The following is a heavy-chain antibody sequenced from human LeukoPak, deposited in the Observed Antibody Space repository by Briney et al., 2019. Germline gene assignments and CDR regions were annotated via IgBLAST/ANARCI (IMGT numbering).Heavy chain of an antibody. CDR1: GGSISSSRYY. J-gene: IGHJ4*02. D-gene: IGHD6-13*01. CDR2: IYYSGST. V-gene: IGHV4-39*07. CDR3: ARAPAAAGNVNYFDY. Sequence: SETLSLTCTGSGGSISSSRYYWGWIRQPPGKGLEWIGSIYYSGSTYYNPSLKSRVTISVDTSKNQFSLKLSSVTAADTAVYYCARAPAAAGNVNYFDYWGQGTLVTVSS.